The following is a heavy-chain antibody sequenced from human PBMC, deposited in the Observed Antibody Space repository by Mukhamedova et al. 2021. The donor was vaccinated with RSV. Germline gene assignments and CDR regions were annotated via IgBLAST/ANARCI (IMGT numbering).Heavy chain of an antibody. D-gene: IGHD2-15*01. CDR2: IYHSGST. V-gene: IGHV4-4*02. Sequence: VRQPPGKGLEWIGAIYHSGSTNYNPSLKSRVTISVDKSKNQFSLKLSSVTAADTAVYYCARDGRRYCSGGSCYNWFDPLGQGTLV. J-gene: IGHJ5*02. CDR3: ARDGRRYCSGGSCYNWFDP.